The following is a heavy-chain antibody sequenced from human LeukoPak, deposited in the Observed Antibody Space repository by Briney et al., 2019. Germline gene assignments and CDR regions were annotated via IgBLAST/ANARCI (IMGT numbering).Heavy chain of an antibody. J-gene: IGHJ5*02. CDR1: GGSISSYY. CDR2: IYYSGST. V-gene: IGHV4-59*08. Sequence: SETLSFTCTVSGGSISSYYWSWIRQPPGKGLEWIGYIYYSGSTNYNPSLKSRVTISVDTSKNQFSLKLSSVTAADTAVYYCARQIYYGSGSFGFDPWGQGTLVTVSS. CDR3: ARQIYYGSGSFGFDP. D-gene: IGHD3-10*01.